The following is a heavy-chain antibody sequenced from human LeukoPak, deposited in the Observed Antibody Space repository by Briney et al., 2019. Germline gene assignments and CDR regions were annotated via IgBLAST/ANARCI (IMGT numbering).Heavy chain of an antibody. CDR2: IYYSGST. CDR3: ARLVGATEAFDI. D-gene: IGHD1-26*01. J-gene: IGHJ3*02. CDR1: GGSISSYY. V-gene: IGHV4-59*01. Sequence: NSSETPSLTCTVSGGSISSYYWSWIRQPPGSGLEWIGYIYYSGSTNYNPSLKSRVTISVDTSKNQFSLKVSSVTAADTAVYYCARLVGATEAFDIWGQGTMVTVSS.